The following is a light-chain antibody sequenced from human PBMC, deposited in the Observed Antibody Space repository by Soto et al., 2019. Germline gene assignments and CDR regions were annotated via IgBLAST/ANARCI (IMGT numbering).Light chain of an antibody. CDR2: AAS. Sequence: DIQMTQSPSSLSASRGDRVAITSRASQSISSYLNWYQQKKGKPPKLLIYAASSLQSGVPSRFSGSGSGTDCTLPLSSLQPEDFSTYYCQQSYSTPRTFGQGTKVDIK. V-gene: IGKV1-39*01. CDR3: QQSYSTPRT. J-gene: IGKJ1*01. CDR1: QSISSY.